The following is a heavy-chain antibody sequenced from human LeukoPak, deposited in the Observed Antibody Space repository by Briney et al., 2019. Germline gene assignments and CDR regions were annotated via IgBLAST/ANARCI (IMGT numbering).Heavy chain of an antibody. CDR1: GYTLTELS. V-gene: IGHV1-24*01. Sequence: GASVKVSCKVSGYTLTELSMHWVRQAPGKGLEWMGGFDPEDGETIYAQKFQGRVTMTRDMSTSTVYMELSSLRSEDTAVYYCARGEQLDMDVWGKGTTVTVSS. CDR3: ARGEQLDMDV. D-gene: IGHD6-6*01. CDR2: FDPEDGET. J-gene: IGHJ6*03.